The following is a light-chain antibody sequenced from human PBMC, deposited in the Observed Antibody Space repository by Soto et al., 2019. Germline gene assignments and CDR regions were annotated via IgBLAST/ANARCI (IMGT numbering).Light chain of an antibody. CDR2: KAS. CDR1: QSISSW. CDR3: QQYNSYTWT. J-gene: IGKJ1*01. Sequence: DIQMTQSPSTLSASVGDRVTITCRTSQSISSWLAWYLQKPGKAPKLLIYKASSLESGVPSRFSGSGSGTEFTLTISSLQTDDFATYYCQQYNSYTWTFGQGTKVEIK. V-gene: IGKV1-5*03.